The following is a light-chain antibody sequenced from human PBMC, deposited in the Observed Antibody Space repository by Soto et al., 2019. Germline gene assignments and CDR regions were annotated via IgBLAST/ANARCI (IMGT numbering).Light chain of an antibody. J-gene: IGKJ3*01. CDR1: QDISNY. CDR2: DAS. V-gene: IGKV1-33*01. Sequence: DIQMTQSPSSVSASVGDRVTITCQASQDISNYLNWYQQKPGKAPKLLIYDASNLETGVPSRFSGSGSGTDFTFTISSLQPEDIATYYCQQYDNLPRFTFGPGTKVDI. CDR3: QQYDNLPRFT.